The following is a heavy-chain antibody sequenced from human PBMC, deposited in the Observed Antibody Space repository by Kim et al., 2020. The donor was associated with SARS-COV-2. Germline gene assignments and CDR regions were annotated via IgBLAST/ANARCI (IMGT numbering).Heavy chain of an antibody. Sequence: GYAQKFKGRVTMTRNTSISTAYMELSSLRSEDTAVYYCATDSGYDLGVFYWGQGTLVTVSS. D-gene: IGHD5-12*01. J-gene: IGHJ4*02. V-gene: IGHV1-8*01. CDR3: ATDSGYDLGVFY.